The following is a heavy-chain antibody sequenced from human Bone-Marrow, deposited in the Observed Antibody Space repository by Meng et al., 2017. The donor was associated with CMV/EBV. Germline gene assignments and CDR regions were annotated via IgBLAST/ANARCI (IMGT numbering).Heavy chain of an antibody. D-gene: IGHD3-16*01. Sequence: SCTVSGDSISSYYWSWIRQPPGKGLEWIAYMYHSGITNYNPSLKSRGTISVDTSKNQFSLKLSSVTAADTAVYYCARDPATGPRGDHFDYWGQGTRVTVSS. V-gene: IGHV4-59*01. CDR1: GDSISSYY. CDR3: ARDPATGPRGDHFDY. J-gene: IGHJ4*02. CDR2: MYHSGIT.